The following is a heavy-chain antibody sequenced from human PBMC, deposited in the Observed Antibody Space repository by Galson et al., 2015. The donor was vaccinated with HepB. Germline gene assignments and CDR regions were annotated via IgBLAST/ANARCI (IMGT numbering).Heavy chain of an antibody. D-gene: IGHD3-10*01. J-gene: IGHJ4*02. CDR2: IDWDDDK. CDR1: GFSLSERGMA. Sequence: PALVKPTQTLTLTCNFSGFSLSERGMAVSWIRQPPGKALEWLARIDWDDDKYYLTSLKTRLTISKGTSNNQVVLTMTNMDPVDTATYYCARTPRTYSGVSGTYTVYYFFDDWGQGTPVTVSP. CDR3: ARTPRTYSGVSGTYTVYYFFDD. V-gene: IGHV2-70*11.